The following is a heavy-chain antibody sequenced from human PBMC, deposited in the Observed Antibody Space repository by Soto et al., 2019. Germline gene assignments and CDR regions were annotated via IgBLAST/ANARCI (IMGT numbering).Heavy chain of an antibody. CDR3: ARHSFYGSGSYSFDY. D-gene: IGHD3-10*01. CDR2: IYYSGST. V-gene: IGHV4-59*08. J-gene: IGHJ4*02. Sequence: PSETLSLTCTVSGGSISSYYWSWIRQPPGKGLEWIGYIYYSGSTNYNPSLKSRVTIPVDTSKNQFSLKLRSVTAADTAVYYCARHSFYGSGSYSFDYWGQGTLVTVSS. CDR1: GGSISSYY.